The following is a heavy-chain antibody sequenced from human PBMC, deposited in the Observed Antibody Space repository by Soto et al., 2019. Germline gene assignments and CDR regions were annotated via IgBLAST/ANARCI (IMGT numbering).Heavy chain of an antibody. Sequence: EVQLVESGGGLVQPGGSLRLSCAASVFTFSSYWMHWVRQVPGKGLVWVSHIDSDGISTTYADSVKGRFTISRDNAKNTVYLQMNSLRAEDTAVYYCVRDDVGVGIDYWGLGTLVTVSS. J-gene: IGHJ4*02. V-gene: IGHV3-74*03. CDR3: VRDDVGVGIDY. CDR2: IDSDGIST. CDR1: VFTFSSYW. D-gene: IGHD1-26*01.